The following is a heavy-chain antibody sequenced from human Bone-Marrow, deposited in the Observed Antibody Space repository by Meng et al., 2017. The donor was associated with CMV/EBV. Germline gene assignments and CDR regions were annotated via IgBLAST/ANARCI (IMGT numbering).Heavy chain of an antibody. V-gene: IGHV1-18*01. CDR1: GYTFTSYG. Sequence: ASVKVSCKASGYTFTSYGISWVRQAPGQGLEWMGWISAYNGNTNYAQKLQGRVTMTTDTSTSTAYMELSSLRSEDTAVYYCARGNRGRIAAAGYYYYYGMDVWGQGTTVTVSS. CDR3: ARGNRGRIAAAGYYYYYGMDV. J-gene: IGHJ6*02. CDR2: ISAYNGNT. D-gene: IGHD6-13*01.